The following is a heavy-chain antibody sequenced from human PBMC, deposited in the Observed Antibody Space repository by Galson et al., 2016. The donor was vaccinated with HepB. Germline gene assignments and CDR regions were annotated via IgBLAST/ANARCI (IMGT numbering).Heavy chain of an antibody. CDR1: GFTFSDYA. CDR3: VKLRDVADDAFDK. V-gene: IGHV3-23*01. CDR2: ISDSGGAI. D-gene: IGHD2-21*02. J-gene: IGHJ3*02. Sequence: SLRLSCAASGFTFSDYAMSWVRQAPGKGLEWVSGISDSGGAIYYADSVKGRFTMSRDNSRNTLYLQMNGLRAADTAIYYCVKLRDVADDAFDKWGQGTMVTVSS.